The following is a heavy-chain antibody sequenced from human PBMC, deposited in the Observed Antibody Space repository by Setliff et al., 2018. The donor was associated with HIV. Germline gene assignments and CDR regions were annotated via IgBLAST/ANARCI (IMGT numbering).Heavy chain of an antibody. CDR2: INHSGST. V-gene: IGHV4-34*01. J-gene: IGHJ6*03. CDR3: ARSGLYRGYSSRRYYYYMDV. Sequence: SETLSLTCAVYGGSFSGYYWSWIRQPPGKGLERIGEINHSGSTNYNPSLKSRVTISVDTSKNQFSLKLSSVTAADTAVYYCARSGLYRGYSSRRYYYYMDVWGKGTTVTVS. CDR1: GGSFSGYY. D-gene: IGHD6-13*01.